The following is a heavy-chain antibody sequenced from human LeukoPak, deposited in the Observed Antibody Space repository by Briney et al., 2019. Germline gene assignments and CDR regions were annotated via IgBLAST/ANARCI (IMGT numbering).Heavy chain of an antibody. D-gene: IGHD5-18*01. CDR1: GLTFRTYA. J-gene: IGHJ4*02. CDR3: ARLYSRVGPFDY. V-gene: IGHV3-21*01. Sequence: GGSLRLSCAASGLTFRTYAMSWVRQAPGKGLEWVASISSSSPYIYYTDSVKGRFTISRDNAKNSLYLQMNSLRAEDTAVYYCARLYSRVGPFDYWGQGTLVTVSS. CDR2: ISSSSPYI.